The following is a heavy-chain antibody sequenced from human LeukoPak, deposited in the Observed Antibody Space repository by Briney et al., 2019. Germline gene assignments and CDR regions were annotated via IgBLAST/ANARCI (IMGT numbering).Heavy chain of an antibody. Sequence: GGSLRLSCAASGFSFNNYAMGWVRQAPGKGLEWASIIIASSRSTFYADSVKGRFTISRDNSKNTLYLQMNSLRVEDTAVYYCVKGGYDFVEVAYFDFWGQGTLVTVSS. J-gene: IGHJ4*02. V-gene: IGHV3-23*01. CDR1: GFSFNNYA. CDR2: IIASSRST. D-gene: IGHD5-12*01. CDR3: VKGGYDFVEVAYFDF.